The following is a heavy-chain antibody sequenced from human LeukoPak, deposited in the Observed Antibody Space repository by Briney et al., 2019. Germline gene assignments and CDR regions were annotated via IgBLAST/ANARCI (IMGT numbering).Heavy chain of an antibody. V-gene: IGHV3-48*03. CDR3: ARGEPSQTYYDILTGYYPARGYYHYYGMDV. CDR2: ISSSGSTI. CDR1: GFTFSSYE. Sequence: GGSLRLSCAASGFTFSSYEMNWVRQAPGKGLEGVSYISSSGSTIYYADSVKCRFTISRDNAKSSLYRQMNSLRGEDTAVYYCARGEPSQTYYDILTGYYPARGYYHYYGMDVWGQGTTVTVSS. J-gene: IGHJ6*02. D-gene: IGHD3-9*01.